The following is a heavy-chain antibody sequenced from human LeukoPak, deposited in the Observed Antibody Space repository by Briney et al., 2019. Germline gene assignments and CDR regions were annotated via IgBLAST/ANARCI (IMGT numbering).Heavy chain of an antibody. CDR3: ASIAAAGTNFQH. Sequence: SETLSLTCTVSGGSISSYYWSWIRQPPGKGLEWIGYIYYSGSTNYNPSLKSRVTISVDTSKNRFSLKLSSVTAADTAVYYCASIAAAGTNFQHWGQGTLVTVSS. V-gene: IGHV4-59*01. CDR2: IYYSGST. CDR1: GGSISSYY. J-gene: IGHJ1*01. D-gene: IGHD6-13*01.